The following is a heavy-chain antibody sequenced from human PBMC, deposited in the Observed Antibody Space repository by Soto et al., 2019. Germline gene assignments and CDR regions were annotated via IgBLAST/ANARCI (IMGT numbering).Heavy chain of an antibody. D-gene: IGHD3-9*01. CDR1: GVTLYISM. V-gene: IGHV3-48*02. CDR2: ISSSTSTI. Sequence: LGRAACGVTLYISMVAGVCQARGKGLEWVSYISSSTSTICYADSVKGRFTISRDNAKNSLYLQMNSLRDEETAVYYCAATYYDILPDPWGQGTLVTVSS. J-gene: IGHJ5*02. CDR3: AATYYDILPDP.